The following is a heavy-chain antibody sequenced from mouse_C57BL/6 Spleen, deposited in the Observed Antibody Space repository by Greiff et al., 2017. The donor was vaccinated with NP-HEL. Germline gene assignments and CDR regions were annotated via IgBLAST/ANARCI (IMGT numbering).Heavy chain of an antibody. D-gene: IGHD1-1*01. V-gene: IGHV1-72*01. Sequence: QVQLQQSGAELVKPGASVKLSCKASGYTFTSYWMHWVKQRPGRGPEWTGRIDPNSGGTKYNETFKSKATLTVDKPSSTAYMQRSSMTSEDSAVYYCARDGSNYFDYWGQGTTLTVAS. CDR3: ARDGSNYFDY. CDR1: GYTFTSYW. CDR2: IDPNSGGT. J-gene: IGHJ2*01.